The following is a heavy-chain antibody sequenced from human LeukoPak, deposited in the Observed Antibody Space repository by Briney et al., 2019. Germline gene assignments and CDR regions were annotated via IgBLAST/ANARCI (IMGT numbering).Heavy chain of an antibody. D-gene: IGHD3-10*01. Sequence: PGGSLRLSCAASGSTFSDYYMSWIRQAPGKGLEWVSYISSSSSYTNYADSVKGRFTISRDNAKNSLYLRMNSLRAEDTAVYYCARVYYYGSLGMDVWGQGTTVTVSS. CDR1: GSTFSDYY. V-gene: IGHV3-11*06. CDR3: ARVYYYGSLGMDV. J-gene: IGHJ6*02. CDR2: ISSSSSYT.